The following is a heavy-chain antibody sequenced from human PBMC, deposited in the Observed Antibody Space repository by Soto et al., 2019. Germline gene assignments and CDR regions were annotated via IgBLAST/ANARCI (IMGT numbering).Heavy chain of an antibody. V-gene: IGHV4-59*01. Sequence: QVQLQESGPGLVKPSETLSLTCTVSGGSISGFYWSWIRQSPGKGLEWIGYIYDGDSSNYNPSLDSRVIISVDTSKNQFYLRLSSVTAADTAVYYCARAYYGTDGYSIDPWGQGTLVTVSS. CDR3: ARAYYGTDGYSIDP. J-gene: IGHJ5*02. D-gene: IGHD2-8*01. CDR1: GGSISGFY. CDR2: IYDGDSS.